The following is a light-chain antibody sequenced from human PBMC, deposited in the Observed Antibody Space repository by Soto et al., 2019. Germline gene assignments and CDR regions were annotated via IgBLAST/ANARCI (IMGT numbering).Light chain of an antibody. V-gene: IGLV2-14*01. Sequence: ALTQPASVSGSPGQSITISCIGTSSSVGGNKYVSWYQQNPGKAPKLMICDVSNRPSGVSNRFSGSKSGNTASLTISGLQAEDEADYYCSAFTGSTYVFGTGTKVTVL. CDR1: SSSVGGNKY. J-gene: IGLJ1*01. CDR3: SAFTGSTYV. CDR2: DVS.